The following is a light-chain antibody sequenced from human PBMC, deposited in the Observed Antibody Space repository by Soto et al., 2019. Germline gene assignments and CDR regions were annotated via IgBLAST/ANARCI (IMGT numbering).Light chain of an antibody. J-gene: IGKJ1*01. CDR3: QYYNNYCWT. CDR2: KTS. Sequence: DIQLTQSPSTLSASVGDRVTITCRASQSISSWLAWYQQKPGKAPKFLIYKTSNLEGGVPSRFSGSGSGTEFTLTISSRQPDDFATYYCQYYNNYCWTFGQGTKVEIK. V-gene: IGKV1-5*03. CDR1: QSISSW.